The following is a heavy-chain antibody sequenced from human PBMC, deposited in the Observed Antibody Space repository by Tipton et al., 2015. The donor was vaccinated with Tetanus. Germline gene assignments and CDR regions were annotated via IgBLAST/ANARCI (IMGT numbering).Heavy chain of an antibody. D-gene: IGHD6-6*01. V-gene: IGHV1-46*01. CDR2: INPSDGDS. J-gene: IGHJ4*02. CDR1: GYTFTRHY. CDR3: AKHRKAVLVPIGFDS. Sequence: QVQLVQSGAEVKKPGASVKVSCRTSGYTFTRHYIHWVRQAPGQGLEWMGIINPSDGDSSLAQKFQGRVTMTRDTSTSTVFMELSSLRSEDTAVYYCAKHRKAVLVPIGFDSWGQGTLAIVST.